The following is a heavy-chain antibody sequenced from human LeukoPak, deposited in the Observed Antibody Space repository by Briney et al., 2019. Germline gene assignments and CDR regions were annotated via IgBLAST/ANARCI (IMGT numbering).Heavy chain of an antibody. CDR2: INHSGST. J-gene: IGHJ5*02. V-gene: IGHV4-34*01. CDR3: ATVRGYGGWFDP. CDR1: GGSFSGYY. Sequence: SETLSLTCAVYGGSFSGYYWSWIRQPPGKGLEWIGEINHSGSTNYNPSLKSRVTISVDTSKSQFSLKLSSVTAADTAVYYCATVRGYGGWFDPWGQGTLVTVSS. D-gene: IGHD2-15*01.